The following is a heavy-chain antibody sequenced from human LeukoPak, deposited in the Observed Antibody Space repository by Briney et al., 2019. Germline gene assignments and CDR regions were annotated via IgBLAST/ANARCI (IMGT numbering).Heavy chain of an antibody. Sequence: PGGSLRLSCAASGFTFSAYTMNWVRQAPGKGLEWVAVFSYDGSNKYYADSVKGRFTISRDNSQNTVYLQMNSLRAEDTAVYYCAKPRYGGNWDAFDIWGQGTMVTVSS. V-gene: IGHV3-30*18. CDR2: FSYDGSNK. J-gene: IGHJ3*02. D-gene: IGHD4-23*01. CDR3: AKPRYGGNWDAFDI. CDR1: GFTFSAYT.